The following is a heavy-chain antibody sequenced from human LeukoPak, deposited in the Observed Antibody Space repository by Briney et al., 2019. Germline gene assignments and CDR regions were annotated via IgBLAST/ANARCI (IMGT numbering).Heavy chain of an antibody. CDR2: IYYSGST. Sequence: PSETLSLTCTVSGGSVSSGSYYWSWIRQPPGKGLEWIGYIYYSGSTNYNPSLKSRVTISVDTSKNQFSLKLSSVTAADTAVYYCARGVYDYVWGSYRYTVLYFDYWGQGTLVTVSS. CDR1: GGSVSSGSYY. V-gene: IGHV4-61*01. D-gene: IGHD3-16*02. CDR3: ARGVYDYVWGSYRYTVLYFDY. J-gene: IGHJ4*02.